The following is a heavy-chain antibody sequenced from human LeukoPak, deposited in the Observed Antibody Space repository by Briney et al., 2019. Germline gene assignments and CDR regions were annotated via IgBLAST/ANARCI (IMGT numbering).Heavy chain of an antibody. Sequence: PGGSLRLSCAASGFSVSSNYVSWVRQAPGKGLEWVSVIYTGGTTHYAPSVMGRFTISRDDSQNTVHLHMSGLRDEDTALYYCAREGGFQSVDYWGQGTLVAVSS. CDR2: IYTGGTT. CDR3: AREGGFQSVDY. V-gene: IGHV3-53*01. CDR1: GFSVSSNY. J-gene: IGHJ4*02. D-gene: IGHD6-25*01.